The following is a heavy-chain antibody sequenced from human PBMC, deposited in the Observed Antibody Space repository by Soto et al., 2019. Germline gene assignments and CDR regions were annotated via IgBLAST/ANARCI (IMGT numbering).Heavy chain of an antibody. Sequence: PGGSLRLSCAASGFTFSNAWMSWVRQAPGKXLEWVGRIKSKTDGGTTDYAAPVKGRFTISRDDSKNTLYLQMNSLKTEDTAVYYRTTPTQVYNWNYLGVPNIDYWGQGTLVTVSS. CDR1: GFTFSNAW. CDR3: TTPTQVYNWNYLGVPNIDY. CDR2: IKSKTDGGTT. V-gene: IGHV3-15*01. J-gene: IGHJ4*02. D-gene: IGHD1-7*01.